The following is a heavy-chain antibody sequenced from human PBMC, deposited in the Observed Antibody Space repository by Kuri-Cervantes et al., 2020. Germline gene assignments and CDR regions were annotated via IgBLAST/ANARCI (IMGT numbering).Heavy chain of an antibody. CDR1: GYTFTGYY. J-gene: IGHJ4*02. D-gene: IGHD3-9*01. V-gene: IGHV1-2*02. CDR3: AREGVNYDILTGYYMRSNFDY. CDR2: INPNSGGT. Sequence: ASVKVSCKASGYTFTGYYMHWVRQAPGQGLEWVGWINPNSGGTNYAQKFQGRVTMTRDTSISTAYMELSRLRSDDTAVYYCAREGVNYDILTGYYMRSNFDYWGQGTLVTVSS.